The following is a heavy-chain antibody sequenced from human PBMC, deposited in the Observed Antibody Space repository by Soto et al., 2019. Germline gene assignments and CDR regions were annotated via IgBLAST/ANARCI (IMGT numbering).Heavy chain of an antibody. CDR1: GGSISRGYYY. V-gene: IGHV4-30-4*01. Sequence: PSETLSLTRPVSGGSISRGYYYWGWIRQPPGKGLEWIGYIYYSGSTYYNPSLKSRVTISVDTSKNQFSLKLSSVTAADTAVYYCARGQSSLRFPNPPDYWGQETLVTVSS. J-gene: IGHJ4*02. D-gene: IGHD4-17*01. CDR3: ARGQSSLRFPNPPDY. CDR2: IYYSGST.